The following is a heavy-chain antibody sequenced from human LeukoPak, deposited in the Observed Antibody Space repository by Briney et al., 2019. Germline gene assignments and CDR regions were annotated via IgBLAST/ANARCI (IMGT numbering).Heavy chain of an antibody. Sequence: GGSLRLSCAASGFTFSTYNMNWVRQAPGKGLEWASSISTSGSSTFYADSMKGRFTISRDNAKSSLYLQMSSLRAEDTAVYYCAREPGNNGDLDYWGQGTLVTVSS. CDR1: GFTFSTYN. CDR3: AREPGNNGDLDY. J-gene: IGHJ4*02. CDR2: ISTSGSST. D-gene: IGHD4-17*01. V-gene: IGHV3-21*01.